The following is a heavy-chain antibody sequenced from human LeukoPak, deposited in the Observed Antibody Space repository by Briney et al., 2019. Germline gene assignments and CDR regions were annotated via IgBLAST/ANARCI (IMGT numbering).Heavy chain of an antibody. V-gene: IGHV3-7*03. CDR1: GFTLRNYW. J-gene: IGHJ4*02. Sequence: GGSLRLSCAASGFTLRNYWMSWVRQAPGTGLEWVANIKQDGSDRNYVTSVRGRFTISRDNAESSLYLQMNSLRVEDTAVYYCVRNLAVAGTCFDSWGQGTLVTVSS. CDR2: IKQDGSDR. D-gene: IGHD6-19*01. CDR3: VRNLAVAGTCFDS.